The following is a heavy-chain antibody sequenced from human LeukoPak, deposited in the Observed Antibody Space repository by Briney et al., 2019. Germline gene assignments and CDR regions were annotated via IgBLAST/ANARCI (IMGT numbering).Heavy chain of an antibody. CDR1: GGSISSHF. CDR2: IHYTGST. J-gene: IGHJ4*02. V-gene: IGHV4-59*11. Sequence: SETLSLTCTVSGGSISSHFWSWIRQPPGKGLEWIGYIHYTGSTNYNPSLKSRVTMSVDTSKNQFSLKLSSVTAADTAVYYCARDGYSGSSLFDYWGQGTLVTVSS. D-gene: IGHD1-26*01. CDR3: ARDGYSGSSLFDY.